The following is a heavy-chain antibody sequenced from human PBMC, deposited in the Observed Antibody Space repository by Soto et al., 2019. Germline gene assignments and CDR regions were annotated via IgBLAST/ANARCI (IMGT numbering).Heavy chain of an antibody. J-gene: IGHJ4*01. D-gene: IGHD6-19*01. CDR1: GGSVSSGRYY. V-gene: IGHV4-61*01. Sequence: QVQLQESVPGLVKPAETLSLTCTVSGGSVSSGRYYWSWSRQPPGKGLEWIGYIYYSGSTNYKSSLRSRVTISLDTSKNQFSLNLSSVTAAETAVYYCARSGSGSGWLGGDGSLGTVSS. CDR3: ARSGSGSGWL. CDR2: IYYSGST.